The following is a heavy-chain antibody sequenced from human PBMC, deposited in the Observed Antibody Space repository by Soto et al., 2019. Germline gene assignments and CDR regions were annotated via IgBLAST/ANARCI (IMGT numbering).Heavy chain of an antibody. Sequence: QVQLQESGPGLVKPSQTLSLTCTVSGGSISSGGYYWSWIRQHPGKGLEWIGHINYSGRTYYNSSLKSRVSISVDTSKNQFSLKLNSVTAADTAIYYCARDYNRRPVGWFDPWGQGTLVTVSS. D-gene: IGHD3-10*01. CDR3: ARDYNRRPVGWFDP. CDR1: GGSISSGGYY. CDR2: INYSGRT. V-gene: IGHV4-31*03. J-gene: IGHJ5*02.